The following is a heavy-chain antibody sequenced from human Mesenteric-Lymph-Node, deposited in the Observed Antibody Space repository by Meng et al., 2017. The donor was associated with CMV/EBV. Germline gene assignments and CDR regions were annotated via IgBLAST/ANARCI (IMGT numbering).Heavy chain of an antibody. CDR3: ARVVHNWFDP. CDR2: INHSGST. J-gene: IGHJ5*02. V-gene: IGHV4-34*01. CDR1: GGSISSYY. Sequence: SETLSLTCTVSGGSISSYYWSWIRQPPGKGLEWIGEINHSGSTNYNPSLKSRVTISVDTSKNQFSLKLSSVTAADTAVYYCARVVHNWFDPWGQGTLVTVSS.